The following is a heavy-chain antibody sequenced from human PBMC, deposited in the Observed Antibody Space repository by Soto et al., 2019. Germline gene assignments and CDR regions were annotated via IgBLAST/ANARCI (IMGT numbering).Heavy chain of an antibody. CDR1: CGSIRSNIYY. J-gene: IGHJ6*02. V-gene: IGHV4-39*07. CDR2: VHYSGST. CDR3: ARDLWGYCGTDCYPLDV. D-gene: IGHD2-21*02. Sequence: SETLSLTCSVSCGSIRSNIYYWGWIRQPPGKGLEWIATVHYSGSTYYTPSLKNRVTISADTSSNQFSLRLNSVTAADTAVYYCARDLWGYCGTDCYPLDVWGQGTTVTVSS.